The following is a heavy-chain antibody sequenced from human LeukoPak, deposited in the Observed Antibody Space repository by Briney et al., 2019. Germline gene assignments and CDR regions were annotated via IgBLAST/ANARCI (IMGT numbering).Heavy chain of an antibody. J-gene: IGHJ4*02. CDR2: ISYDGSNK. V-gene: IGHV3-30*04. CDR1: GFTFSSYA. Sequence: GGSLRLSCAASGFTFSSYAMHWVRQAPGKGLEWVAVISYDGSNKYYADSVKGRFTISRDNSKNTLYPQMNSLRAEDTAVYYCARGGMIVVVITFDYWGQGTLVTVSS. D-gene: IGHD3-22*01. CDR3: ARGGMIVVVITFDY.